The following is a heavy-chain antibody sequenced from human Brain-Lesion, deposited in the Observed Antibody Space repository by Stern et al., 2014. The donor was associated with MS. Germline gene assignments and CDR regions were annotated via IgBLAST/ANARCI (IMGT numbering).Heavy chain of an antibody. Sequence: VQLVESGPGLVKPSETLSLTCTVAGGSVSSTRYAWAWIRQPPGKGLGWIGTLFYSGDTYYSPSLKSRLTISLDTSKNQFSLQRGSVTAADTAVYYCAGEEDIRYCSGGSCTGNWFDPWGQGTLVTVSS. CDR1: GGSVSSTRYA. J-gene: IGHJ5*02. V-gene: IGHV4-39*01. CDR3: AGEEDIRYCSGGSCTGNWFDP. D-gene: IGHD2-15*01. CDR2: LFYSGDT.